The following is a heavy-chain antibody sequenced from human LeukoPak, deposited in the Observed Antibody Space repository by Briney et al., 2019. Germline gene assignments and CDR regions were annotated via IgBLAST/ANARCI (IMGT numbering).Heavy chain of an antibody. Sequence: GGSLRLSCAASGFTFSDSTMSWYRQAPGKGLEWVSYISSSSSTIYYADSVKGRFTISRDNAKNSLYLQMNSLRAEDTAVYYCARGERITMIVVVTPFDYWGQGTLVTVSS. V-gene: IGHV3-48*04. D-gene: IGHD3-22*01. CDR3: ARGERITMIVVVTPFDY. CDR1: GFTFSDST. J-gene: IGHJ4*02. CDR2: ISSSSSTI.